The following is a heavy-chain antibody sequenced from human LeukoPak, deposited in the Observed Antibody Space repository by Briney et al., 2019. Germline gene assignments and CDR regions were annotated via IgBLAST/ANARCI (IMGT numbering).Heavy chain of an antibody. CDR1: GYTLTELS. Sequence: ASVKVSCKVSGYTLTELSMHWVRQAPGKGLEWMGGFDPEDGETIYAQKFQGRVTMIEDTSTDTAYMELSSLRSEDTAVYYCATYSGSYSGYYYFDYWGQGTLVTVSS. V-gene: IGHV1-24*01. CDR3: ATYSGSYSGYYYFDY. D-gene: IGHD1-26*01. J-gene: IGHJ4*02. CDR2: FDPEDGET.